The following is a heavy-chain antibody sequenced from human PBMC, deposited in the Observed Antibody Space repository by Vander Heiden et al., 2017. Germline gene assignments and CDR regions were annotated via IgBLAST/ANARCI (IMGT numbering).Heavy chain of an antibody. CDR2: INHSGST. CDR1: GGSFSGDY. J-gene: IGHJ5*02. V-gene: IGHV4-34*01. CDR3: ARGLVFCTSTTCRGWFDP. Sequence: QVQLQQWGAGLLKPSETLSLTCAVYGGSFSGDYWSWIRQPPGKGLEWIGEINHSGSTNYNPSLKSRVTISADTSKNQFSLKLSSVTAAETAVYYCARGLVFCTSTTCRGWFDPWGHGTLVTVSS. D-gene: IGHD2-2*01.